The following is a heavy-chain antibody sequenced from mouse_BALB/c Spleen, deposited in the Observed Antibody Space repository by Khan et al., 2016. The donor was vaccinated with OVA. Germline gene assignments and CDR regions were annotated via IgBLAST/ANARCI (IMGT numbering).Heavy chain of an antibody. CDR1: GYSITSDYA. D-gene: IGHD2-12*01. V-gene: IGHV3-2*02. CDR3: ARSLYYSYGYGLDY. Sequence: EVQLVESGPGLVKPSQSLSLTCTVTGYSITSDYAWNWIRHFPGNKLEWMGYISSSGSASYNPSLKSRISITRDTSKNQFLLQLKSVTTEDTATYYFARSLYYSYGYGLDYWGRGTSVTVSS. CDR2: ISSSGSA. J-gene: IGHJ4*01.